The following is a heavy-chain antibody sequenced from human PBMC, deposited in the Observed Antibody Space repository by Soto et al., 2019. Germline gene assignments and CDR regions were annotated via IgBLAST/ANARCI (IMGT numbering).Heavy chain of an antibody. CDR2: ISYSGST. CDR3: ARDLKEYCSDGKCNWFDP. CDR1: GASISTYY. J-gene: IGHJ5*02. D-gene: IGHD2-15*01. V-gene: IGHV4-59*01. Sequence: SETLSLTCTVSGASISTYYWSWIRQPPGKGLEWIGYISYSGSTNYNPSLKGRVTISFDASKNEISLQVRSATAADAAVYYCARDLKEYCSDGKCNWFDPWGQGTLVT.